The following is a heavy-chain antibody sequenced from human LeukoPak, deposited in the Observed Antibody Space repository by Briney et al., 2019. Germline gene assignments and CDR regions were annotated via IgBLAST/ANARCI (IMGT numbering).Heavy chain of an antibody. V-gene: IGHV4-4*09. Sequence: SETLSLTCIVSGGSISSYYWSWIRQPPGKGLEWIGYIYASGSTNYNPSLKSRVTISVDTSKNQFSLKLSSVTAADTAVYYCARHGGREMATIIAPKYYFDYWGQGTLVTVSS. CDR3: ARHGGREMATIIAPKYYFDY. CDR2: IYASGST. J-gene: IGHJ4*02. D-gene: IGHD5-24*01. CDR1: GGSISSYY.